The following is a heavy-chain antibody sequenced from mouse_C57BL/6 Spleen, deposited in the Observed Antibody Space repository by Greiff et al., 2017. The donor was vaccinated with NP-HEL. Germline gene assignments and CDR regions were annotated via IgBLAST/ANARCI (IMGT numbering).Heavy chain of an antibody. CDR1: GFNIKDDY. CDR3: TTGYYSNPYAMDY. D-gene: IGHD2-5*01. CDR2: IDPENGDT. J-gene: IGHJ4*01. V-gene: IGHV14-4*01. Sequence: EVQLQQSGAELVRPGASVKLSCTASGFNIKDDYMHWVKQRPEQGLEWIGWIDPENGDTEYASKFQGKATITADTSSNTAYLQLSSLTSEDTAVYYGTTGYYSNPYAMDYWGQGTSVTVSS.